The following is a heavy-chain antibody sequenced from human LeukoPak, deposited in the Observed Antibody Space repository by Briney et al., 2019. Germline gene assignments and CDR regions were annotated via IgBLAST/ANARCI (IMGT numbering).Heavy chain of an antibody. CDR1: GYTFTNYG. Sequence: ASVKVSCKASGYTFTNYGVSWVRQAPGQGLEWMGWISTYNGNTNYAQKFQGRVTITTDESTSTAYMELSSLGSEDTAVYYCARADRRAGELLLYYYYMDVWGKGTTVTVSS. D-gene: IGHD3-10*01. CDR2: ISTYNGNT. J-gene: IGHJ6*03. CDR3: ARADRRAGELLLYYYYMDV. V-gene: IGHV1-18*01.